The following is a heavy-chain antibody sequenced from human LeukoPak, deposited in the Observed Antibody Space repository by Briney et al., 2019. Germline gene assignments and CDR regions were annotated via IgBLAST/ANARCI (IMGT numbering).Heavy chain of an antibody. J-gene: IGHJ4*02. V-gene: IGHV4-31*03. CDR2: IYYSGST. CDR1: GGSISSGGYY. D-gene: IGHD2-21*01. Sequence: SETPSLTCTVSGGSISSGGYYWSWIRQHPGKGLEWIGYIYYSGSTYYNPSLKSRVTISVDTSKNQFSLKLSSVTAADTAVYYCARGFRRRIFDYWGQGTLVTVSS. CDR3: ARGFRRRIFDY.